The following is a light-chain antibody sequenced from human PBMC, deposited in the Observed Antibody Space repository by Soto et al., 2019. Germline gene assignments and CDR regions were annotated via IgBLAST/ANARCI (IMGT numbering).Light chain of an antibody. CDR3: QHYGRSLWT. CDR2: GAS. J-gene: IGKJ1*01. CDR1: QSVSSTY. Sequence: EIVLTQSPGTLSLSPGERATLSCRASQSVSSTYLAWYQQKRGQAPRLLIYGASSRATGIPDRFSGSGSGTDFTLTISRLEPEDFAVYHCQHYGRSLWTFGQGTKVEIK. V-gene: IGKV3-20*01.